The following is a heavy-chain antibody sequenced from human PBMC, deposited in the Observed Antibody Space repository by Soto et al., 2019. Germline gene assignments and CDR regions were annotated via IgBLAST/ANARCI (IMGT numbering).Heavy chain of an antibody. CDR2: ISYDGSNK. CDR1: GFTFSSYA. J-gene: IGHJ6*02. Sequence: PGGSLRLSCAASGFTFSSYAMHWVRQAPGKGLEWVAVISYDGSNKYYADSVKGRSTISRDNSKNTLYLQMNSLRAEDTAVYYCAREVVPAAILYYYYYGMDVWGQGTTVTVSS. CDR3: AREVVPAAILYYYYYGMDV. V-gene: IGHV3-30-3*01. D-gene: IGHD2-2*02.